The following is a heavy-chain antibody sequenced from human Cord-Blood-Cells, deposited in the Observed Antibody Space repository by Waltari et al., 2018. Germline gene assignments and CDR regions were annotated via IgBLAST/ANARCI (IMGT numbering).Heavy chain of an antibody. V-gene: IGHV1-3*01. J-gene: IGHJ1*01. Sequence: QVQLVQSGAEVKKPGASVKVSCKASGYTFTSYAMHWVRQAPGQRLEWMGWINAGNGNTKYSQKFQGRVTITRDTSASTAYMELSSLRSEYTAVYYCARGGDYGDYAEYFQHWGQGTLVTVSS. D-gene: IGHD4-17*01. CDR2: INAGNGNT. CDR3: ARGGDYGDYAEYFQH. CDR1: GYTFTSYA.